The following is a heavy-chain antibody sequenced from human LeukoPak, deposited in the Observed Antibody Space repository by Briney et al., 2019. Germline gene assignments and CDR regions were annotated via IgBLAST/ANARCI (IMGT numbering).Heavy chain of an antibody. Sequence: ASVKVSCKASGYTFNNYGINWARQAPGQGLEWMGWISTYNDNTNYAQKLQGRVTMTTDTSTSAAYMELRSLTSDDTAVYYCARVVFEVGFQFDFWGREPWSPSPQ. J-gene: IGHJ4*02. CDR3: ARVVFEVGFQFDF. CDR1: GYTFNNYG. CDR2: ISTYNDNT. D-gene: IGHD1-26*01. V-gene: IGHV1-18*01.